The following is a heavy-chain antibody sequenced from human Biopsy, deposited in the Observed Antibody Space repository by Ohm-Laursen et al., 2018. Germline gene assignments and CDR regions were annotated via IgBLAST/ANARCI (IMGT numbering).Heavy chain of an antibody. J-gene: IGHJ4*02. CDR3: ARGGFFAYSTFDY. CDR1: GFTFSNYY. CDR2: IKRDGTTT. D-gene: IGHD4-11*01. V-gene: IGHV3-74*01. Sequence: SLRLSCAAAGFTFSNYYMYWVRQAPGTGLLWVSRIKRDGTTTDYAESVKGRFTISRDNAKNKLYLQMNSLRAEDTAVYYWARGGFFAYSTFDYWGQGALVTVSS.